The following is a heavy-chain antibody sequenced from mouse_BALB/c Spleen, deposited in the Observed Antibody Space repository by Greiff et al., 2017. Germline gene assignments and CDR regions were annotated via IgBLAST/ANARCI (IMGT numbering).Heavy chain of an antibody. CDR2: INPSSGYT. CDR1: GYTFTSYT. J-gene: IGHJ4*01. D-gene: IGHD4-1*01. V-gene: IGHV1-4*01. CDR3: ARVLTGSMDY. Sequence: VKLMESGAELARPGASVKMSCKASGYTFTSYTMHWVKQRPGQGLEWIGYINPSSGYTNYNQKFKDKATLTADKSSSTAYMQLSSLTSEDSAVYYCARVLTGSMDYWGQGTSVTVSS.